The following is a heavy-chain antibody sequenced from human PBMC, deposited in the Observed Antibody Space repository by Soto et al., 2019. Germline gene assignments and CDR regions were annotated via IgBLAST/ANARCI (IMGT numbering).Heavy chain of an antibody. J-gene: IGHJ3*02. CDR1: GFTVSSNY. CDR3: ARDYYDSSGPHDAFDI. CDR2: IYSGGST. D-gene: IGHD3-22*01. Sequence: GGSLRLSCAASGFTVSSNYMSWVRQAPGKGLEWVSVIYSGGSTYYADSVKGRFTISNDNSKKTLYLQMNGLRAEDRAVYYCARDYYDSSGPHDAFDIWGQGTMVTVSS. V-gene: IGHV3-53*01.